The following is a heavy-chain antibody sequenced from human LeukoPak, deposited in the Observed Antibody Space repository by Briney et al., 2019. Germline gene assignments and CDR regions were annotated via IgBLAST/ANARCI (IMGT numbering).Heavy chain of an antibody. CDR2: FCAQTGGA. Sequence: GGYLRLSCAASGFTFSSYAMSWVRQAPGKGLEWVSGFCAQTGGAYHADSVKGRFTISRDNSKYTVYLQMDSLRAEDTAIYYCAKSAIASLGTGAFDIWGQGTMVTVSS. D-gene: IGHD6-13*01. V-gene: IGHV3-23*01. CDR1: GFTFSSYA. CDR3: AKSAIASLGTGAFDI. J-gene: IGHJ3*02.